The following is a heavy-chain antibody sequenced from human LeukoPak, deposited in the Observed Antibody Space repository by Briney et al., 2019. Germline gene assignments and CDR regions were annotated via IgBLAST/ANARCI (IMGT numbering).Heavy chain of an antibody. CDR1: GYTFTSYG. CDR3: ARGDEYCSSTSCQISDFDY. D-gene: IGHD2-2*01. V-gene: IGHV1-69*04. CDR2: IIPILGIA. Sequence: SVKVPCKASGYTFTSYGISWVRQAPGQGLEWMGRIIPILGIANYAQRFQGRVTITADKSTSTAYMELSSLGSEDTAVYYCARGDEYCSSTSCQISDFDYWGQGTLVTVSS. J-gene: IGHJ4*02.